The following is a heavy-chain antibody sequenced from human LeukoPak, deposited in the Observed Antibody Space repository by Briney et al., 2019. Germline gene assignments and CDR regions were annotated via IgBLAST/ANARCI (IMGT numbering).Heavy chain of an antibody. CDR2: IYYSGST. Sequence: TASETLSLTCTVSGGSISSYYWSWIRQPPGKGLEWMGYIYYSGSTNYNPSLKSRVTISVDTSKNQFSLKLSSVTAADTAVYYCARWYYDSSGYYYFDYWGQGTLVTVSS. CDR3: ARWYYDSSGYYYFDY. CDR1: GGSISSYY. J-gene: IGHJ4*02. D-gene: IGHD3-22*01. V-gene: IGHV4-59*08.